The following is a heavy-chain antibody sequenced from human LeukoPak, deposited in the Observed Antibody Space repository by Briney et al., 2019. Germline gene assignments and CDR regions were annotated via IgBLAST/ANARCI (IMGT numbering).Heavy chain of an antibody. CDR2: ISYDGSNK. CDR1: GFTFSSYG. Sequence: GGSLRLSCAASGFTFSSYGMHWVRQAPGKGLEWVAVISYDGSNKYYADSVKGRFTISRDNSKNTLYLQMNSLRAEDTAVYYCAKSMPYSGSYLPAFGIWGQGTMVTVSS. V-gene: IGHV3-30*18. J-gene: IGHJ3*02. D-gene: IGHD1-26*01. CDR3: AKSMPYSGSYLPAFGI.